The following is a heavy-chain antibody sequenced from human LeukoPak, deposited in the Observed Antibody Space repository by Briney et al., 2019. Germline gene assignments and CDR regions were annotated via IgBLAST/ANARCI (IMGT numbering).Heavy chain of an antibody. CDR1: GYSFTSYW. J-gene: IGHJ4*02. Sequence: PGESLKISCKGSGYSFTSYWIGWVRQMPGKGLEWMGIIYPGDSDTRYSPSFQGQVTISADKSISTAYLQWSSLKASDTAMYYCARRYYFDSRGYFYIDHWGQGTLVTVSS. CDR2: IYPGDSDT. CDR3: ARRYYFDSRGYFYIDH. V-gene: IGHV5-51*01. D-gene: IGHD3-22*01.